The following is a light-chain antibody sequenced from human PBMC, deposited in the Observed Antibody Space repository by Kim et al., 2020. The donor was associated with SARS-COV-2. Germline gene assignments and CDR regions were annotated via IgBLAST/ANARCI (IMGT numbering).Light chain of an antibody. J-gene: IGKJ4*01. CDR2: GAS. CDR3: QHYGTSPLT. Sequence: PWEKASVSCRANQSVSSNYLAWYQQKPGQAPRLLIYGASSRATGIPDRFSGSGSETDFILTISRLDPEDFAVYYCQHYGTSPLTFGGGTKVDIK. CDR1: QSVSSNY. V-gene: IGKV3-20*01.